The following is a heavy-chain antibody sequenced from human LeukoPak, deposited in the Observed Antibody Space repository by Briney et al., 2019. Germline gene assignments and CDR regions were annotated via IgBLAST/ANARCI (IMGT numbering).Heavy chain of an antibody. D-gene: IGHD5-18*01. V-gene: IGHV1-46*01. CDR3: ARGVDTTRGLWLYGMDV. CDR1: GYTFTSYY. J-gene: IGHJ6*02. CDR2: INPSGGST. Sequence: GASVKVSCKASGYTFTSYYMHWVRQAPGQGLEWMGIINPSGGSTSYAQKFQGRVTMTRDTSTSTVFMELSSPRSEDTAVYYCARGVDTTRGLWLYGMDVWGQGTTVTVSS.